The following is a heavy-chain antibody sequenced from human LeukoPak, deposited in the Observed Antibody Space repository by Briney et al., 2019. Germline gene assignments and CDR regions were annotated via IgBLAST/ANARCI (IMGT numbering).Heavy chain of an antibody. Sequence: SETLSLTCTVSGASISSYYWSWIRQPPGKGLEWIGFIYYSGSTSHNPSLMSRVTISVDTSKNQFSLKLSSVTAADTAVYYCAREGVVKGYFDYWGQGTLVTVSS. CDR3: AREGVVKGYFDY. CDR1: GASISSYY. J-gene: IGHJ4*02. D-gene: IGHD3-3*01. V-gene: IGHV4-59*01. CDR2: IYYSGST.